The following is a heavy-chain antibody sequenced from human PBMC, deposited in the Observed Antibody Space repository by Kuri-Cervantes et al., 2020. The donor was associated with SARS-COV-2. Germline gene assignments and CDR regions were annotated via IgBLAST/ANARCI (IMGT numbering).Heavy chain of an antibody. V-gene: IGHV3-73*01. CDR3: ARDQDDFWSGYRLTFDY. CDR2: VRGKANKYAT. D-gene: IGHD3-3*01. J-gene: IGHJ4*02. Sequence: GGSLRLSCEVSGFLFSASAIHWVRQASGKGLEWVGRVRGKANKYATAYAASVKGRFTISRDDSKNMAYLQMNSLRAEDTAAYYCARDQDDFWSGYRLTFDYWGQGTLVTVSS. CDR1: GFLFSASA.